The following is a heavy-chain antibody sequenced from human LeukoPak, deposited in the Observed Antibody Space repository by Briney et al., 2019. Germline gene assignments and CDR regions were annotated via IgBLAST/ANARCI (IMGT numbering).Heavy chain of an antibody. CDR3: ARTYDILTCSNRWSWFDP. CDR1: GGSISSYY. CDR2: IYYSGST. J-gene: IGHJ5*02. Sequence: PSETLSLTCTVSGGSISSYYWSWIRQPPGKGLEWIGYIYYSGSTNYNPSLKSRVTISVDTSKNQFSLKLSSVTAADTAVYYCARTYDILTCSNRWSWFDPWGQGTLVTVSS. D-gene: IGHD3-9*01. V-gene: IGHV4-59*01.